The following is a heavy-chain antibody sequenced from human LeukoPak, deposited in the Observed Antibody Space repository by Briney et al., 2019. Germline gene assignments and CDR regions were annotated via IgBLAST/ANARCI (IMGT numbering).Heavy chain of an antibody. CDR1: GFTFSNAW. CDR2: IKSKTDGGTT. V-gene: IGHV3-15*01. D-gene: IGHD3-22*01. Sequence: AGGSLRLSCAASGFTFSNAWMSWVRQAPGKGLEWVGRIKSKTDGGTTDYAAPVKGRFTISRGDSKNTLYLQMNSLKTEDTAVYYCTTGYDSSGYNVYWGQGTLVTVSS. CDR3: TTGYDSSGYNVY. J-gene: IGHJ4*02.